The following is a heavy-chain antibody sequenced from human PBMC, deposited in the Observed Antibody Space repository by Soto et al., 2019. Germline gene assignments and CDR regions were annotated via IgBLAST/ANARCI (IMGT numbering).Heavy chain of an antibody. D-gene: IGHD4-17*01. CDR3: AKVGRDYGDCASPEAFDI. J-gene: IGHJ3*02. V-gene: IGHV3-23*01. CDR2: INSRGDRP. CDR1: GFTFTTYA. Sequence: EVQLLESGGGLVQPGGSLRLSCRASGFTFTTYAMIWVRQTPGKGLEWVSVINSRGDRPYYADSVKGRFTISRDNSRNTVSLQMNSLRAEDTAVFYCAKVGRDYGDCASPEAFDIWGLGTTVTVSS.